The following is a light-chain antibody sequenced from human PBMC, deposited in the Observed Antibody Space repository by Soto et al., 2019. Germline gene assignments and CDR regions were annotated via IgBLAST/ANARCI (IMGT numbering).Light chain of an antibody. J-gene: IGKJ4*01. CDR1: QSVSSN. CDR3: QHDYNLLT. V-gene: IGKV3D-15*01. Sequence: ILMTQSPATLFVSPGERATLSCRASQSVSSNLTWYQQKPGQAPRLLIYGASTRATAIPARLSGSGSGTDFTLTVSSLQPEDFAVYYCQHDYNLLTFGGGTKVDIK. CDR2: GAS.